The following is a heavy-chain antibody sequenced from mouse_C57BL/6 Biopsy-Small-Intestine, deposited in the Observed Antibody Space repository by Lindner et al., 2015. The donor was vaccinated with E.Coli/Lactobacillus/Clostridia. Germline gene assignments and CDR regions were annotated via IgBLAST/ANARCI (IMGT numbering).Heavy chain of an antibody. CDR1: GYSFTSNN. D-gene: IGHD3-1*01. J-gene: IGHJ4*01. Sequence: VQLQESGAELVKPGASVKISCKASGYSFTSNNINWVKQRPGQGLEWIGYINPSSGYTEYNQKFKGKATLTADKSSSTAYMQLSSLTSEDSAVYYCARTARASIYYAMDYWGQGTSVTVSS. CDR2: INPSSGYT. V-gene: IGHV1S26*01. CDR3: ARTARASIYYAMDY.